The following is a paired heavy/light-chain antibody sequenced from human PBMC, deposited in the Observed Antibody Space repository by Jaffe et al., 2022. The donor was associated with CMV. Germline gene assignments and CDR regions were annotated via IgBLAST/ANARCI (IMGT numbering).Light chain of an antibody. J-gene: IGKJ4*01. CDR2: GAS. CDR3: QHNDGSPPVT. V-gene: IGKV3-20*01. Sequence: VLTQSPDTLSLSPGEWATLSCRASQSVSSSSLAWYQQRPGQAPRLLIYGASNRATGIPDRFSGGGSGTDFILTINRLEPEDFAVYYCQHNDGSPPVTFGGGTKVEIK. CDR1: QSVSSSS.
Heavy chain of an antibody. J-gene: IGHJ6*03. D-gene: IGHD3-10*01. Sequence: QVQLVQSGAEVKKPGSSVKVSCKASGGTFGNYAFHWVRQAPGQGLTWMGRIIPIFGVTKYAQNFQDRVSISADKSTNTAFMELSSLRYEDTAVYYCARDGHSYDAGGYLAWGPKSRNRNNYYYMDVWGKGTTVTVSS. CDR2: IIPIFGVT. CDR3: ARDGHSYDAGGYLAWGPKSRNRNNYYYMDV. V-gene: IGHV1-69*09. CDR1: GGTFGNYA.